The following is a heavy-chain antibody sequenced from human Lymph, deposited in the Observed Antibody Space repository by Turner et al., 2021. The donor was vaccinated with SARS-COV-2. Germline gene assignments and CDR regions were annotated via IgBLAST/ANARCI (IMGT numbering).Heavy chain of an antibody. CDR3: ARGTYYYDSSVYSGTNWFDP. CDR2: ISSSSTYI. V-gene: IGHV3-21*01. D-gene: IGHD3-22*01. J-gene: IGHJ5*02. CDR1: GFPFVSYR. Sequence: EVQLVESGGGLVKPGGSLRLSCAASGFPFVSYRINWVRQAPGKGLEWVSSISSSSTYIYYADSLKGRFTISRDNAKNSLYLQMNSLRAEDTAVYYCARGTYYYDSSVYSGTNWFDPWGQGTLVTVSS.